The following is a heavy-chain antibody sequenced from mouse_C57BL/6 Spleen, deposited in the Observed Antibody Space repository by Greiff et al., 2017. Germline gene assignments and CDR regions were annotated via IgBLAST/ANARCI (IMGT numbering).Heavy chain of an antibody. V-gene: IGHV1-69*01. CDR1: GYTFTSYW. CDR2: IDPSDSYT. D-gene: IGHD2-1*01. J-gene: IGHJ4*01. Sequence: QVQLQQPGAELVMPGASVKLSCKASGYTFTSYWMHWVKQRPGQGLEWIGEIDPSDSYTNYNQKFKGKSTLTVDKSSSTAYMQLSRLTSEDSAVFYCARGGNSEDRDYAMDDWGKGTSVTVSS. CDR3: ARGGNSEDRDYAMDD.